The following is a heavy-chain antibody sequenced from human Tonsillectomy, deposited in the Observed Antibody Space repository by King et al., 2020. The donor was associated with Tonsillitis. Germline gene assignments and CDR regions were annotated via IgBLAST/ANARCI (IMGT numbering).Heavy chain of an antibody. J-gene: IGHJ4*02. V-gene: IGHV4-59*01. D-gene: IGHD3-3*01. Sequence: VQLQQSGPGLVKPSETLSLTCAVSGGSIRSYWWSWIRQPPGKGLEWIGYVYYSGSANYTPSLKSRVTISVDTSKNQLSLQLSSVTAADTAVYYCAMGGVFDFWSSYYYDYWGQGLLVTVSS. CDR3: AMGGVFDFWSSYYYDY. CDR1: GGSIRSYW. CDR2: VYYSGSA.